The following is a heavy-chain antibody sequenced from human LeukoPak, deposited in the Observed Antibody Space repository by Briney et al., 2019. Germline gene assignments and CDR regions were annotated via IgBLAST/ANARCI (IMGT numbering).Heavy chain of an antibody. CDR1: GFTFDDYA. V-gene: IGHV3-9*01. Sequence: PGGSLRLSCAASGFTFDDYAMHWVRQAPGKGLKWVSGISWNSGSIGYADSVKGRFTISRDNAKNSLYLQMNSLRAEDTALYYCAKASSGWYGDFDYWGQGTLVTVSS. D-gene: IGHD6-19*01. CDR3: AKASSGWYGDFDY. CDR2: ISWNSGSI. J-gene: IGHJ4*02.